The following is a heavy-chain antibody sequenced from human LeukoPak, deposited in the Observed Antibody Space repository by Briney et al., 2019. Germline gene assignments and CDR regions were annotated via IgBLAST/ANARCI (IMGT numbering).Heavy chain of an antibody. J-gene: IGHJ4*02. CDR1: GFTFSSSG. V-gene: IGHV3-15*01. CDR2: IKSKTDGGTT. Sequence: PGGSLRLSCAASGFTFSSSGMHWVRQAPGKGLEWVGRIKSKTDGGTTDYAAPVKGRFTVSGDDSKNTLYLQMNSLKTEDTAVYYCTTDRLSGYSYYFDYWGQGTLVTVSS. CDR3: TTDRLSGYSYYFDY. D-gene: IGHD3-22*01.